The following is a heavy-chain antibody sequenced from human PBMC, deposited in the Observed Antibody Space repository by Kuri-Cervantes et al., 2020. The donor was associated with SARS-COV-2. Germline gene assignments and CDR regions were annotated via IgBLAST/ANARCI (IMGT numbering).Heavy chain of an antibody. V-gene: IGHV3-30*03. Sequence: GESLKISCAASGFTFSSYGMHWVRQAPGKGLEWVAVISYDGSNKYYADSVKGRFTISRDNAKNSLYLQMNSLRAEDTAVYYCARAGRSGSYPDYWGQGTLVTVSS. J-gene: IGHJ4*02. D-gene: IGHD1-26*01. CDR2: ISYDGSNK. CDR1: GFTFSSYG. CDR3: ARAGRSGSYPDY.